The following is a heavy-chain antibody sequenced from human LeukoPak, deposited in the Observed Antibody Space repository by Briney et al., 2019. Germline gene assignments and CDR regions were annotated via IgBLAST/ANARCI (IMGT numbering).Heavy chain of an antibody. CDR2: ISSSSTYI. J-gene: IGHJ6*02. Sequence: PGGSLRLSCAASGFTFSSYNMNWVRQAPGKGLEWVSSISSSSTYIYYADSVKGRFTISRDNAKNSLYLQMNSLRAEDTAVYYCARDPTPDGMDVWGQGTAVAVSS. CDR3: ARDPTPDGMDV. D-gene: IGHD2-2*01. V-gene: IGHV3-21*01. CDR1: GFTFSSYN.